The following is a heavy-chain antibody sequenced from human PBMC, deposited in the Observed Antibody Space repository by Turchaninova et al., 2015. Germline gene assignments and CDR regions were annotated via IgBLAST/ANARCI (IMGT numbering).Heavy chain of an antibody. V-gene: IGHV1-18*01. Sequence: QVQLVQSGAELKQPGASVRVSCRASGYTFSSHGISWVRQAPGQGLEWMGWISCYNGNTRYAQKGQERVSMAKDTSTSTVYMGLRSLGSDYTAVYFCARDPSNTSGYYAYMDVWGKGTTVTVSS. J-gene: IGHJ6*03. D-gene: IGHD3-22*01. CDR1: GYTFSSHG. CDR3: ARDPSNTSGYYAYMDV. CDR2: ISCYNGNT.